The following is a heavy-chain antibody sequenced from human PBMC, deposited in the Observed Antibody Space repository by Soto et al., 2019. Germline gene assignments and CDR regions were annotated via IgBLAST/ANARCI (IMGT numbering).Heavy chain of an antibody. D-gene: IGHD6-19*01. CDR1: GGSFSGYY. J-gene: IGHJ4*02. CDR3: ARGWWIQLDRIAVAGLRPIPYFDY. V-gene: IGHV4-34*01. Sequence: SETLSLTCAVYGGSFSGYYWSWIRQPPGKGLEWIGEINHSGSTNYNPSLKSRVTISVDTSKNQFSLKLSSVTAADTAVYYCARGWWIQLDRIAVAGLRPIPYFDYWGQGTLVTVSS. CDR2: INHSGST.